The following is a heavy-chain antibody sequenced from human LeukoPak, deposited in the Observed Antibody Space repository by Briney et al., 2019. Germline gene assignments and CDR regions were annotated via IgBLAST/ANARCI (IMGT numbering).Heavy chain of an antibody. CDR1: GGSFSGYY. J-gene: IGHJ4*02. CDR2: INHSGST. CDR3: ARTAYYYGSGSPFSY. Sequence: PSETLSLTCAVYGGSFSGYYWSSIRQPPGKGLEWIGEINHSGSTNHNPSLKSRVTISVDTSKNQFSLKLSSVTAADTAVYYCARTAYYYGSGSPFSYWGQGTLVTVSS. D-gene: IGHD3-10*01. V-gene: IGHV4-34*01.